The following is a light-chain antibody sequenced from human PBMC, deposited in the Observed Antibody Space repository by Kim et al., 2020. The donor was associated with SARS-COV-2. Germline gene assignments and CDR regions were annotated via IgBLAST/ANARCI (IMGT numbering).Light chain of an antibody. CDR1: QSVSSSY. CDR2: GAS. V-gene: IGKV3-20*01. CDR3: QQYGSSPPWT. Sequence: PGQRATLPCRASQSVSSSYLAWYQHQPGQAPRLLIYGASTRATGIPDRFSGSGSGTDFTLTITRLEPEDFAVYFCQQYGSSPPWTFGQGTKVDIK. J-gene: IGKJ1*01.